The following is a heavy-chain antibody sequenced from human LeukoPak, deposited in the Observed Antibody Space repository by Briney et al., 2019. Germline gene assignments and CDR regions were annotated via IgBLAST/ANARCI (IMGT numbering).Heavy chain of an antibody. CDR1: GASISSSY. D-gene: IGHD3-22*01. V-gene: IGHV4-59*01. Sequence: SETLSLTCTVSGASISSSYWSWIRQPPGKGLEWIGYIYYSGSSSYNPSLKSRVTISVDTSKNQFSLKPSSVTAADTAIYYCARRLYDSSGYYLDYWGQGTLVTVCS. CDR3: ARRLYDSSGYYLDY. CDR2: IYYSGSS. J-gene: IGHJ4*02.